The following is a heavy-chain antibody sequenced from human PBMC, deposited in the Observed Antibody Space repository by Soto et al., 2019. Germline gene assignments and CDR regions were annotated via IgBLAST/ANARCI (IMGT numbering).Heavy chain of an antibody. D-gene: IGHD1-26*01. V-gene: IGHV4-4*02. Sequence: SETLSLTCAVSGGSISSSNWWRWVRQPPGKGLEWIGEIYHSGSTNYNPSLKSRVTISVDTSKNQFSLKLSSVTAADTAVYYCARHLWVGWELLTLAAFDIWGQGTMVTVSS. CDR2: IYHSGST. J-gene: IGHJ3*02. CDR1: GGSISSSNW. CDR3: ARHLWVGWELLTLAAFDI.